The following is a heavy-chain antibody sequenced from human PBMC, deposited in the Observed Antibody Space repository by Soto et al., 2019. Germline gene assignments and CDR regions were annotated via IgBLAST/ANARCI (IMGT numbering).Heavy chain of an antibody. V-gene: IGHV2-26*01. CDR1: GFSLSNARMG. CDR2: IFSNDEK. Sequence: QVTLKESGPVLVKPTETLTLTCTVSGFSLSNARMGVSWIRQPPGKALEWLAHIFSNDEKSYNTSLKSRLTLSKDTSKSQVVLTMTNIDPVETATYYCARVDYSRSWGEIDYWGQGTLVTVSS. D-gene: IGHD6-13*01. CDR3: ARVDYSRSWGEIDY. J-gene: IGHJ4*02.